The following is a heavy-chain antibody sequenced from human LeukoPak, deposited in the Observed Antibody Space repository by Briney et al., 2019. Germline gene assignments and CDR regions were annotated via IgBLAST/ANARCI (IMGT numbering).Heavy chain of an antibody. D-gene: IGHD6-19*01. J-gene: IGHJ3*02. CDR1: GYTFTIYY. CDR2: INPSGGST. V-gene: IGHV1-46*01. Sequence: ASVKVSCKASGYTFTIYYIHWVRQAPGQGLEWMGLINPSGGSTNYAQKFQGRVTMTRDTSTSTVYMELSRLRSDDTAVYYCARLPYSSGWYGLGAFDIWGQGTMVTVSS. CDR3: ARLPYSSGWYGLGAFDI.